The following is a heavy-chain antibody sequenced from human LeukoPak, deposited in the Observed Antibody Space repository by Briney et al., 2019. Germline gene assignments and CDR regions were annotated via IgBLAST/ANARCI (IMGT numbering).Heavy chain of an antibody. D-gene: IGHD6-19*01. J-gene: IGHJ5*02. CDR1: GFTFGDYA. CDR2: IRSKAYGGTT. Sequence: GGSLRLSCTASGFTFGDYAMSWFRQAPGKGLEWVGFIRSKAYGGTTEYAASVKGRFTISRDDSKSIAYLQMNSLKTEDTAVYYCTTDPKGQWLVPWFDPWGQGTLVTVSS. CDR3: TTDPKGQWLVPWFDP. V-gene: IGHV3-49*03.